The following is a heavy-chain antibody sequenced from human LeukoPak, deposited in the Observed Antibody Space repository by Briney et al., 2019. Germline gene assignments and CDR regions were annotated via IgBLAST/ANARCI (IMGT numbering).Heavy chain of an antibody. V-gene: IGHV4-30-2*01. Sequence: SETLSLTCAVSGGSISSGGYSWSWIRQPPGKGLEWIGYIYHSGSTYYNPSLKSRVTISVDRSKNQFSLKLSSVTAADTAVYYCARGRGTTVKLLDYWGQGTLVTVSS. D-gene: IGHD4-17*01. CDR3: ARGRGTTVKLLDY. CDR2: IYHSGST. CDR1: GGSISSGGYS. J-gene: IGHJ4*02.